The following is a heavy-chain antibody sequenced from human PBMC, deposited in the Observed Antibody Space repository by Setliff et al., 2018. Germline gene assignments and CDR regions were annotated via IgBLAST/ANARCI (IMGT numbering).Heavy chain of an antibody. CDR1: GGTFGSSA. J-gene: IGHJ3*01. D-gene: IGHD3-22*01. V-gene: IGHV1-69*13. Sequence: ASVKVSCKASGGTFGSSALSWVRQAPGQGLEWMGGIIPMFDTGIYAEKFQGRVTLSADESTSTVYMELTRLRPEDTAIYYCARDKADYYDRSGYSGASDVWGQGTMVTISS. CDR3: ARDKADYYDRSGYSGASDV. CDR2: IIPMFDTG.